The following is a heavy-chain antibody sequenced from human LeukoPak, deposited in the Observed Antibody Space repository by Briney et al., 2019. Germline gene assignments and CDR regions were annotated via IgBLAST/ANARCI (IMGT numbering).Heavy chain of an antibody. CDR2: IYPGDSDT. D-gene: IGHD3-10*01. Sequence: GESLKISCKGSGYSCTSYWISWVRQMPGKGLEWMGIIYPGDSDTRYSPSFQGQVTISADKSISTAYLQWSSLKASDTAMYYCARLPDYYGSGSYPDYWGQGTLVTVSS. CDR1: GYSCTSYW. CDR3: ARLPDYYGSGSYPDY. V-gene: IGHV5-51*01. J-gene: IGHJ4*02.